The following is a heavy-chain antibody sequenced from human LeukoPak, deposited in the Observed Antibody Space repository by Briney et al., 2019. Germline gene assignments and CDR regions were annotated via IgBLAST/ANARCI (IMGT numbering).Heavy chain of an antibody. J-gene: IGHJ3*02. D-gene: IGHD6-19*01. CDR2: ISSSSSYI. Sequence: GGSLRLSCAASGFTFSSYSMNWVRQAPGKGLEWVSSISSSSSYIYYADPVKGRFTISRDNAKNSLYLQMNSLRAEDTAVYYCARGYSSGWYDAFDIWGQGTMVTVS. V-gene: IGHV3-21*01. CDR3: ARGYSSGWYDAFDI. CDR1: GFTFSSYS.